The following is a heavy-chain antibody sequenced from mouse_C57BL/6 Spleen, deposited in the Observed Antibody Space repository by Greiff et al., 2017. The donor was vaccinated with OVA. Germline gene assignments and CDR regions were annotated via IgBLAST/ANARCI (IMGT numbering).Heavy chain of an antibody. CDR2: ISDGGSYT. CDR3: AGDGSNYEYFDV. J-gene: IGHJ1*03. Sequence: EVKVVESGGGLVKPGGSLKLSCAASGFTFSSYAMSWVRQTPEKRLEWVATISDGGSYTYYPDNVKGRFTISRDNAKNNLYLQMSHLKSEDTAMYYCAGDGSNYEYFDVWGTGTTVTVSS. V-gene: IGHV5-4*01. CDR1: GFTFSSYA. D-gene: IGHD2-5*01.